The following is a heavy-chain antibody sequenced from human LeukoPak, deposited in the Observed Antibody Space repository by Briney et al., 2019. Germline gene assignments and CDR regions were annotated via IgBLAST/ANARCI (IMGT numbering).Heavy chain of an antibody. J-gene: IGHJ5*02. Sequence: GGSLRLSCAASGFTFSSFWMHWVRQAPGKGLVWLSRVNGDGNITTYAGSVRGRFTISRDNAKNSLYLQMNSLRAEDTTVYYCARDRGGYCSSTSCYQGWFDPWGQGTLVTVSS. CDR3: ARDRGGYCSSTSCYQGWFDP. D-gene: IGHD2-2*01. V-gene: IGHV3-74*01. CDR2: VNGDGNIT. CDR1: GFTFSSFW.